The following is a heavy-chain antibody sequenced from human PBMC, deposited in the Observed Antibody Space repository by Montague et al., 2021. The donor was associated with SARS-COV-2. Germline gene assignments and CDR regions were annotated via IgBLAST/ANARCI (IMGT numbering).Heavy chain of an antibody. CDR3: ASFPSGYYDSSGYHI. V-gene: IGHV4-34*01. J-gene: IGHJ4*02. D-gene: IGHD3-22*01. CDR1: GGSFSGYY. CDR2: INHSGST. Sequence: SEILSLTCAVYGGSFSGYYWSWIRQPPGKGLEWIGEINHSGSTNYNPSLKSRVTISVDTSKNQFSPKLSSVTAADTAVYYCASFPSGYYDSSGYHIWGQGTLVTVSS.